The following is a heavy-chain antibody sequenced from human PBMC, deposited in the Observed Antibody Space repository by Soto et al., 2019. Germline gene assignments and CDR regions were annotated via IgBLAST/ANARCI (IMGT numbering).Heavy chain of an antibody. J-gene: IGHJ4*02. D-gene: IGHD3-22*01. V-gene: IGHV3-30*18. CDR3: AKDAPSGYYSIDY. CDR2: ISYDGSNK. Sequence: QVPLVESGGGVVQPGRSLRLSCAASGFTFSSYGMHWVRQAPGKGLEWVAVISYDGSNKYYADSVKGRFTISRDNSKNTLYLQMNSLRAEDTAVYYCAKDAPSGYYSIDYWGQGTLVTVSS. CDR1: GFTFSSYG.